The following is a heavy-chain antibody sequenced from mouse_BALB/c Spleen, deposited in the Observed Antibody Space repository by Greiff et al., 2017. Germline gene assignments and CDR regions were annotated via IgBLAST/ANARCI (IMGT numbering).Heavy chain of an antibody. CDR1: GFTFSSYG. Sequence: EVQGVESGGDLVKPGGSLKLSCAASGFTFSSYGMSWVRQTPDKRLEWVATISSGGSYTYYPDSVKGRFTISRDNAKNTLYLQMSSLKSEDTAMYYCARLGGGCFDYWGQGTTLTVSS. CDR2: ISSGGSYT. V-gene: IGHV5-6*01. CDR3: ARLGGGCFDY. D-gene: IGHD4-1*01. J-gene: IGHJ2*01.